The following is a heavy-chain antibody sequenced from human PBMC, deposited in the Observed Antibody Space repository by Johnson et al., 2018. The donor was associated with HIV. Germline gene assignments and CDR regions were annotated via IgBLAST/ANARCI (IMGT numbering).Heavy chain of an antibody. Sequence: VQLVESGGGVVRPGGSLRLSCAASGFTVSSNYMSWVRQAPGKGLESVSVVYSGGTTHYADSVKGRSTISRDNSKNTLYLQMNSLRAEDTAVYYCARTSLEWLLFAFDIWGQGTMVTVSS. D-gene: IGHD3-3*01. J-gene: IGHJ3*02. CDR3: ARTSLEWLLFAFDI. V-gene: IGHV3-66*01. CDR1: GFTVSSNY. CDR2: VYSGGTT.